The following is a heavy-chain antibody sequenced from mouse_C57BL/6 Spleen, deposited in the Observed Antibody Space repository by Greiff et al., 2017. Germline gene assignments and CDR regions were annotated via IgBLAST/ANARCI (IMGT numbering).Heavy chain of an antibody. CDR1: GYTFTDYE. CDR2: IDPEPGGT. CDR3: TPRQLRLRGFDY. V-gene: IGHV1-15*01. J-gene: IGHJ2*01. Sequence: VQLQQSGAELVRPGASVTLSCKASGYTFTDYEMHWVKQTPVHGLEWIGAIDPEPGGTASNQKFKGKAILTADKSSSTAYMELRSLTSEDSAVDYCTPRQLRLRGFDYWGQGTTLTVSS. D-gene: IGHD3-2*02.